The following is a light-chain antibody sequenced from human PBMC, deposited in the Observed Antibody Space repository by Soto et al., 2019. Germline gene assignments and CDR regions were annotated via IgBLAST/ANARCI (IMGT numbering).Light chain of an antibody. V-gene: IGLV2-11*01. J-gene: IGLJ2*01. CDR1: SSDVGGYNF. Sequence: QSVLTQPRSVSGSPGQSVTISCTGTSSDVGGYNFVSWYQQYPGKAPKFMIYDVTKRPSGVPDRFSGSKSGNTASLTISGLQDEDEADYYCCSYAGTVIFGGGTKVTV. CDR2: DVT. CDR3: CSYAGTVI.